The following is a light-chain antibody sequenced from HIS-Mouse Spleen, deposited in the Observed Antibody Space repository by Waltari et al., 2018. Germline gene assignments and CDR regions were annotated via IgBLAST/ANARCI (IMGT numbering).Light chain of an antibody. CDR2: EAS. CDR3: QQYNSYSLT. CDR1: QSISSL. V-gene: IGKV1-5*03. J-gene: IGKJ4*02. Sequence: DIQMTQSPSTLAASVGDIVTTSCRASQSISSLLAWYQQKPGKAAKLLIYEASSLESGVPSRFSGSGSGTEFTLTISSLQPDDFATYYCQQYNSYSLTFGGGTKVEIK.